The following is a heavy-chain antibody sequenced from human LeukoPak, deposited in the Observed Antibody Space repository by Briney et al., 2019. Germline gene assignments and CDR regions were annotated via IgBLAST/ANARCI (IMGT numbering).Heavy chain of an antibody. V-gene: IGHV4-30-2*01. Sequence: SQTLSLTCTVSGGSISSGGYYWSWIRQPPGKGLEWIGYIYHSGSTYYNPSLKSRVTISVDRSKNQFSLKLSSVTAADTAVYYCARGVGIEGQTAADYWGQGTLVTVSS. CDR1: GGSISSGGYY. CDR3: ARGVGIEGQTAADY. D-gene: IGHD1-26*01. CDR2: IYHSGST. J-gene: IGHJ4*02.